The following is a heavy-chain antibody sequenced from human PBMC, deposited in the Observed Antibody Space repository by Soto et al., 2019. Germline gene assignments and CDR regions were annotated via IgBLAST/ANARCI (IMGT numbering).Heavy chain of an antibody. Sequence: GGSLRLSCTASGFTFGDYAMSWFRQAPGKGLEWVGFIRSKAYGGTTEYAASVKGRFTISRDDPKSIAYLQMNSLKTEDTAVYYCTSHSGARAYYYYGMDVWGQGTTVTVSS. V-gene: IGHV3-49*03. D-gene: IGHD1-26*01. J-gene: IGHJ6*02. CDR2: IRSKAYGGTT. CDR1: GFTFGDYA. CDR3: TSHSGARAYYYYGMDV.